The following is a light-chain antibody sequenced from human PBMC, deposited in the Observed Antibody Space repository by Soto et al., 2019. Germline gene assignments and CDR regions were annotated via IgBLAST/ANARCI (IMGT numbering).Light chain of an antibody. CDR1: ENISGW. Sequence: DIQMTQSPSTLSASFGDRATITCRASENISGWLAWYQQKPGRAPKLLIYDASSLESGVPSRFSGSGSGTKFTLTISSLQADDFGTYYCQQYNFYWSFGQGPKVDIK. CDR3: QQYNFYWS. CDR2: DAS. J-gene: IGKJ1*01. V-gene: IGKV1-5*01.